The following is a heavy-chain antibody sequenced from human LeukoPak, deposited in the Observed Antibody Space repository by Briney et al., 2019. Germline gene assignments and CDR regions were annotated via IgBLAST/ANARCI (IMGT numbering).Heavy chain of an antibody. CDR2: IYYSGST. Sequence: SETLSLTCTVSGGSINNYYWSWIRQPPGKGLEWIGYIYYSGSTNYNPSLKSRVTISLDTSKNQFSLKLSSVTAADTAVYYCARDRCSSRSCYLTITQKGCFDLWGRGTVVTVSS. D-gene: IGHD2-2*01. J-gene: IGHJ2*01. CDR1: GGSINNYY. CDR3: ARDRCSSRSCYLTITQKGCFDL. V-gene: IGHV4-59*01.